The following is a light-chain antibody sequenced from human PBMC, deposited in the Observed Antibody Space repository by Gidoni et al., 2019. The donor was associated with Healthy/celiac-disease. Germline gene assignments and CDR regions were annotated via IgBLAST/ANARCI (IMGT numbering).Light chain of an antibody. Sequence: EIVLTQSPGTLSLSPVERATLSCRASQSVSSYLAWYQQKPGQAPRLLIDAASHRATAIPDRFSGSGSGTDFTLTSSRLEPEDFAVYYCQQYRSFWTFGQGTKVEIK. CDR2: AAS. V-gene: IGKV3-20*01. CDR3: QQYRSFWT. J-gene: IGKJ1*01. CDR1: QSVSSY.